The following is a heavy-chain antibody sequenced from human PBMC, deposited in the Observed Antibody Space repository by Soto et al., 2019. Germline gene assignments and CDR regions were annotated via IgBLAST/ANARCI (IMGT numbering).Heavy chain of an antibody. Sequence: PGGSLRLSCAASGFTFSSYDMHWVRQATGKGLEWVSAIGTAGDTYYPGSVKGRFTISRENAKNSLYLQMNSLRAEDTAVYYCARSGYGSGSYYNAAPRSYYYYYGMDVWGQGTTVTVSS. V-gene: IGHV3-13*01. CDR3: ARSGYGSGSYYNAAPRSYYYYYGMDV. D-gene: IGHD3-10*01. CDR2: IGTAGDT. J-gene: IGHJ6*02. CDR1: GFTFSSYD.